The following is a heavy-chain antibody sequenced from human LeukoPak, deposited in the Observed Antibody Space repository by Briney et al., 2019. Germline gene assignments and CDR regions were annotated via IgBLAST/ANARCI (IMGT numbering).Heavy chain of an antibody. CDR2: IYHSGST. CDR1: GGSISSSNR. J-gene: IGHJ2*01. Sequence: SETLSLTCAVSGGSISSSNRWSWVRQPPGKGLEWIGEIYHSGSTNYNPSLKSRVTISVDKSKNQFSLKLSSVTAADTAVYYCARVGSGRYWYFDLWGRGTLVTVSS. D-gene: IGHD6-19*01. CDR3: ARVGSGRYWYFDL. V-gene: IGHV4-4*02.